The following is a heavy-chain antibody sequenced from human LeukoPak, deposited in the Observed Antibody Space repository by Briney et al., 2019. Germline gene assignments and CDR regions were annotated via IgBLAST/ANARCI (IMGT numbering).Heavy chain of an antibody. CDR3: ARDGRVYCGGGCYSRDPDY. CDR1: GYTFISYG. Sequence: ASVKVSCKASGYTFISYGISWVRQAPGQGLEWMGWISAYNGNTDYAQNLQGRVTMTTDTSTSTASMELRSLRSDDTAVYYCARDGRVYCGGGCYSRDPDYWGQGTLVTVSS. CDR2: ISAYNGNT. J-gene: IGHJ4*02. D-gene: IGHD2-21*02. V-gene: IGHV1-18*01.